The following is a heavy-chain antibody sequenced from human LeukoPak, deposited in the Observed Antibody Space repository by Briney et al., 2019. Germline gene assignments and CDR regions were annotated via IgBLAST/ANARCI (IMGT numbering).Heavy chain of an antibody. CDR3: AKDGAWLRFDD. CDR1: GFPFSSHG. V-gene: IGHV3-23*01. J-gene: IGHJ4*02. Sequence: GGSLRLSCAGSGFPFSSHGMNWVRQAPGKGLEWVSGISPGGPTYYADSVKGRFTISRDDSMNTLYLQIKNLRAEDTAVYYCAKDGAWLRFDDWGQGVLVTVSS. CDR2: ISPGGPT. D-gene: IGHD5-12*01.